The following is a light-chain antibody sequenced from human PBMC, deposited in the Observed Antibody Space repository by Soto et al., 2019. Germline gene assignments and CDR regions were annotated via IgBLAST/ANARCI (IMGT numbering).Light chain of an antibody. Sequence: QSALTQPASVSGSPGQSITISCTGTSSDGGGYNYVSWYQQHPGKAPKLMIYEVSDRPSGVSSGFSGSKSGNTASLTISGRQAEDEADYYCSSCRSTSTLVVFGGGTKLTVL. V-gene: IGLV2-14*01. J-gene: IGLJ2*01. CDR2: EVS. CDR3: SSCRSTSTLVV. CDR1: SSDGGGYNY.